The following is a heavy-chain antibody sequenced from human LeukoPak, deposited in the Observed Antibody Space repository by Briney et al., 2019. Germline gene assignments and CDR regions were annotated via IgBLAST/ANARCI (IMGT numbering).Heavy chain of an antibody. V-gene: IGHV3-33*06. CDR3: AKNGGYYYYYMDV. J-gene: IGHJ6*03. Sequence: GGSLRLSXAASGFTFSSYGMHWVRQAPGKGMEWVAVIWYDGSNKYYADSVKGRFTISRDNSKNTLYLQMNSLRAEDTAVYYCAKNGGYYYYYMDVWGKGTTVTVSS. CDR1: GFTFSSYG. D-gene: IGHD2-8*01. CDR2: IWYDGSNK.